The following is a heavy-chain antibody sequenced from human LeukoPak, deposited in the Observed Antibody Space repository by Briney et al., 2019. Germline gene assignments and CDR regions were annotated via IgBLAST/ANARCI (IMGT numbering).Heavy chain of an antibody. Sequence: PSETPSLTCTVSGGSISSSSYYWGWIRQPPGKGLEWIGSIYYSGSTYYNPSLKSRVTISVDTSKNQFSLKLSSVTAADTAVYYCARPYGAAGLDWGQGTLATVSS. CDR2: IYYSGST. D-gene: IGHD4-17*01. CDR3: ARPYGAAGLD. J-gene: IGHJ4*02. CDR1: GGSISSSSYY. V-gene: IGHV4-39*01.